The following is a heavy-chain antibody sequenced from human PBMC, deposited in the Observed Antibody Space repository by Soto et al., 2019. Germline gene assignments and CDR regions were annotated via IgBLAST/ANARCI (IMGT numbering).Heavy chain of an antibody. D-gene: IGHD6-19*01. V-gene: IGHV3-23*01. J-gene: IGHJ4*02. CDR1: GFTFSSYA. Sequence: GGSLRLSCAASGFTFSSYAMSWVRQAPGKGLEWVSAISGSGGSTYYADSVKGRFTISRDNSKNTLYLQMNSLRAEDTAVYYCAKDRPLGGYRSGWKANLDYWGQGTLVTVSS. CDR2: ISGSGGST. CDR3: AKDRPLGGYRSGWKANLDY.